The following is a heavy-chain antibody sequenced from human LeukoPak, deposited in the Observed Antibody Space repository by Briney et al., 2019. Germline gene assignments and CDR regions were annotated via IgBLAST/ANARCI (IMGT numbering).Heavy chain of an antibody. D-gene: IGHD3-10*01. CDR3: ARPDGSYYMGWFDP. CDR1: GFTFSSYA. CDR2: ISYDGSNK. Sequence: GGSLRLSCAASGFTFSSYAMHWLRQVPGKGLEWVAVISYDGSNKYYADSVKGRFTISRDNSKNTLYLQMNSLRAEDTAVYYCARPDGSYYMGWFDPWGQGTLVTVSS. V-gene: IGHV3-30*01. J-gene: IGHJ5*02.